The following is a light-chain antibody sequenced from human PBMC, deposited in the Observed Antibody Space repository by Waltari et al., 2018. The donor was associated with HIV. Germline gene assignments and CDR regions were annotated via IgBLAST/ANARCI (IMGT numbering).Light chain of an antibody. V-gene: IGLV1-44*01. CDR2: SNN. CDR1: SSNIGSTI. CDR3: AAWDDSLNAWV. Sequence: QPVLTLPPSASGTPGQRVSISCSGSSSNIGSTIVNWYQQLPGTAPNLLIYSNNQRPSGVPDRFSGCKSGTSASLAISGVQSEDEADYYCAAWDDSLNAWVFGGGTKLTVL. J-gene: IGLJ3*02.